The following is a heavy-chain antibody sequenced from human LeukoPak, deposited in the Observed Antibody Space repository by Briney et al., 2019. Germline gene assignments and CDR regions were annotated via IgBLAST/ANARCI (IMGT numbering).Heavy chain of an antibody. Sequence: GASVKVSCKVSGYTLTELSMHWVRQAHGKGLEWMGGFDPEDGETIYAQKFQGRVTMTEDTSTHTAYMELSSLRSEDTAVYYCAISPITMVRGVIITLALDYWGQGTLVTVSS. D-gene: IGHD3-10*01. CDR3: AISPITMVRGVIITLALDY. V-gene: IGHV1-24*01. CDR2: FDPEDGET. J-gene: IGHJ4*02. CDR1: GYTLTELS.